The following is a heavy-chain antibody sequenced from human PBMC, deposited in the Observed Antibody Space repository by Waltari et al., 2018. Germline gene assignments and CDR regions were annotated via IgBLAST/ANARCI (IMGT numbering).Heavy chain of an antibody. V-gene: IGHV4-34*01. CDR2: INHGGAS. Sequence: QVQLQQWGAGLLKPSATLSLTCGVSGESFSGHFWSWIRQPPGKGLEWIGEINHGGASKHNPSLKSRVTISIDTSKSQFSLKLTSVTAADTAVYYCARGRFDFWTGYYSSNYFDPWGPGTLVTVSS. CDR3: ARGRFDFWTGYYSSNYFDP. J-gene: IGHJ5*02. D-gene: IGHD3-3*01. CDR1: GESFSGHF.